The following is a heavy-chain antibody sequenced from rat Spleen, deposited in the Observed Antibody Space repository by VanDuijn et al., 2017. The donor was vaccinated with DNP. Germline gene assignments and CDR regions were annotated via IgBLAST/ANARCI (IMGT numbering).Heavy chain of an antibody. CDR1: GYSITSNY. J-gene: IGHJ2*01. D-gene: IGHD1-11*01. CDR2: ISYSGNT. V-gene: IGHV3-1*01. CDR3: ARGPNYGGYADYFDY. Sequence: VQLQESGPGLVKPSQSLSLTCSVTGYSITSNYWGWIRKFPGNKMEWMGYISYSGNTGYNPSLKSRISITRDTSKNQILLQVNSVTTEDTATYYCARGPNYGGYADYFDYWGQGVTVTVSS.